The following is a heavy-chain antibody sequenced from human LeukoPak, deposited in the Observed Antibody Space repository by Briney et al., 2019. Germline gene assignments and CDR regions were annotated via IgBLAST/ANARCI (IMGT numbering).Heavy chain of an antibody. CDR1: GFTFSDYY. V-gene: IGHV3-23*01. Sequence: GGSLRLSCAASGFTFSDYYMSWVRQAPGKGLEWVSAISGSGGSTYYADSGKGRFTIVRDNSKNTLYLQKNSLRAEDTAVYYCAKDLKRPAATPRDYWGQGTLVTVSS. CDR2: ISGSGGST. CDR3: AKDLKRPAATPRDY. J-gene: IGHJ4*02. D-gene: IGHD2-15*01.